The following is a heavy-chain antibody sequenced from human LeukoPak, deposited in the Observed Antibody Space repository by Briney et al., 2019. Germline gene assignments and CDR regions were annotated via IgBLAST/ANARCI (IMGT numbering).Heavy chain of an antibody. CDR1: GGSFSGYY. CDR2: INHSGST. Sequence: SETLSLTCAVYGGSFSGYYWSWIRQPPGKGLEWIGEINHSGSTNYNPSLKSRVTISVDTSKNQFSLKLSSVTAADTAVYYCARASQYYDILTGYYTSRYFDYWGQGTLVTVSS. J-gene: IGHJ4*02. V-gene: IGHV4-34*01. D-gene: IGHD3-9*01. CDR3: ARASQYYDILTGYYTSRYFDY.